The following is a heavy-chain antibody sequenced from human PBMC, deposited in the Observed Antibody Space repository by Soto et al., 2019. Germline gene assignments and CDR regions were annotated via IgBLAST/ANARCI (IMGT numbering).Heavy chain of an antibody. CDR1: GGYISSYC. V-gene: IGHV4-59*12. D-gene: IGHD3-10*01. J-gene: IGHJ3*02. Sequence: SETLSLTCTVAGGYISSYCCSWIRQPPGKGLEWIGYIYYSGSTNYNPSLKSRVTISVDTSKNQFSLKLSSVTAADTAVYYCARVWGGAFDIWGQGTMVTVSS. CDR2: IYYSGST. CDR3: ARVWGGAFDI.